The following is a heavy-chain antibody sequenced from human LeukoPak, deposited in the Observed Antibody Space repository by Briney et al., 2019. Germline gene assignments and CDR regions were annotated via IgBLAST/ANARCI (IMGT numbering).Heavy chain of an antibody. CDR2: INHSRST. CDR3: ASLLAAAKDY. J-gene: IGHJ4*02. V-gene: IGHV4-34*01. D-gene: IGHD6-13*01. CDR1: GGSFSGYY. Sequence: PSETLSLTCAVYGGSFSGYYWSWIRQPPGKGLEWIGEINHSRSTNYNPSLKSRVTISVDTSKNQFSLKLSSVTAADTAVYYCASLLAAAKDYWGQGTLVTVSS.